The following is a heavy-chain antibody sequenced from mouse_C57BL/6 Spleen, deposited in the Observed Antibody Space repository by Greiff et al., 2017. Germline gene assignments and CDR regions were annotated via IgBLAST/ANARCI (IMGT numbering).Heavy chain of an antibody. CDR1: GYSITSGYY. J-gene: IGHJ1*03. V-gene: IGHV3-6*01. Sequence: EVQRVESGPGLVKPSQSLSLTCSVTGYSITSGYYWNWIRQFPGNKLEWMGYISYDGSNNYNPSLKNRISITRDTSKNQFFLKLNSVTTEDTATYYCAIYGSSHWYFDVWGTGTTVTVSS. D-gene: IGHD1-1*01. CDR3: AIYGSSHWYFDV. CDR2: ISYDGSN.